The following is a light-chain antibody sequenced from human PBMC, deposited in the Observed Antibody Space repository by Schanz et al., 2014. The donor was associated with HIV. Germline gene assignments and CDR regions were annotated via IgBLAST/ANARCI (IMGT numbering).Light chain of an antibody. J-gene: IGLJ2*01. Sequence: QSALTQPASVSGSPGQSVTISCTGTSSDVGAYNYVSWYQHHPGKAPKVMIYDVSNRPSGVSNRFSGSKSGDTASLTIFGLQAEDEADYYCSSYADNNKLLFGGGTKLTVL. CDR1: SSDVGAYNY. V-gene: IGLV2-14*03. CDR2: DVS. CDR3: SSYADNNKLL.